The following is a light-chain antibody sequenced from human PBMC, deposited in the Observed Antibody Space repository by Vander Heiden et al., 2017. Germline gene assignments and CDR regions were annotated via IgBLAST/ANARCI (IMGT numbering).Light chain of an antibody. CDR2: GAS. CDR3: QQYGSSPYT. J-gene: IGKJ2*01. Sequence: DMVSTQSPGTPSLPPGERATLSCRASQSVTTNFLAWYQQKPGQAPRLLIYGASSRATGIPDRFSGSGSGTDFTLTISRLEPEDFAVYYCQQYGSSPYTFDQWTKLELK. CDR1: QSVTTNF. V-gene: IGKV3-20*01.